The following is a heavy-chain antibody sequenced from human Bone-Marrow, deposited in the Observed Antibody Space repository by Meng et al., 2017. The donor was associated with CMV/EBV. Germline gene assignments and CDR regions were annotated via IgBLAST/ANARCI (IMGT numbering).Heavy chain of an antibody. D-gene: IGHD5-18*01. V-gene: IGHV1-8*01. Sequence: ASVKVSCKASGYTFTSYDINWVRQATGQGLEWMGWMNPNSGNTGYAQKFQGRVTMTRNTSTSTAYMELSSLISEDTAVYYCARVKWDTAMVGDAFDIWGQGTMVTVSS. CDR2: MNPNSGNT. CDR3: ARVKWDTAMVGDAFDI. CDR1: GYTFTSYD. J-gene: IGHJ3*02.